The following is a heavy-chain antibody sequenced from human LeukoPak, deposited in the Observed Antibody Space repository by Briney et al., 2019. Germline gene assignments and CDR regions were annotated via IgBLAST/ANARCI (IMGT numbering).Heavy chain of an antibody. D-gene: IGHD6-19*01. CDR3: AQGYLSGWYPH. V-gene: IGHV3-23*01. Sequence: GGSLRLSCTVSGFSVSNSGMSWVRQAPGKGLELISAISVDGETALYADSVKGRFIISRDNSKNTLYLQMSSLRAEDTAAYYCAQGYLSGWYPHWGQGSLVSVSS. J-gene: IGHJ4*02. CDR2: ISVDGETA. CDR1: GFSVSNSG.